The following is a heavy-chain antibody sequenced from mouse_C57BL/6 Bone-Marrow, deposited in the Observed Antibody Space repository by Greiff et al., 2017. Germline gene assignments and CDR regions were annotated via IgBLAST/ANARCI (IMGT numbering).Heavy chain of an antibody. V-gene: IGHV1-19*01. CDR3: ARDGSSSIDY. D-gene: IGHD1-1*01. CDR2: INPYNGGT. J-gene: IGHJ2*01. CDR1: GYTFTDYY. Sequence: VQLQQSGPVLVKPGASVKLSCKASGYTFTDYYMNWVKQSPGKSLEWIGDINPYNGGTSYNQKFKGKATLTVDKSSSTAYMELNSLTSEDSAVYYCARDGSSSIDYWGQGTTLTVSS.